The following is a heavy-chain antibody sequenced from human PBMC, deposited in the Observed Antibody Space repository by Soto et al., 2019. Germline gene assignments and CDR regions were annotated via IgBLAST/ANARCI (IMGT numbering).Heavy chain of an antibody. Sequence: QVTLKESGPVLVKPTETLTLTCTVSGFSLSNARMGVSWIRQPPGKALEWLAHIFSTDEKSYSTSLKSRLTISKDTSKSQVVLIMTNMDPVDTATYYCARAYFYDSPVPFDYWGQGTMVTVSS. D-gene: IGHD3-22*01. CDR3: ARAYFYDSPVPFDY. J-gene: IGHJ4*02. V-gene: IGHV2-26*01. CDR1: GFSLSNARMG. CDR2: IFSTDEK.